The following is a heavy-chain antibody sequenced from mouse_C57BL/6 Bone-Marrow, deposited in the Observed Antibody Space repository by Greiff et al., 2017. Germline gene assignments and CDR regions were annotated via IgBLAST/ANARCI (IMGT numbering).Heavy chain of an antibody. V-gene: IGHV1-74*01. D-gene: IGHD2-4*01. CDR1: GYTFTSYW. CDR3: AINIVYYDYDEGFAY. Sequence: VQLQQPGAELVKPGASVKVSCKASGYTFTSYWMHWVKQRPGQGLEWIGRIHPSDSDTNYNQKFKGKATLTVDKSSSTAYMQLSSLTSEDSAVYYCAINIVYYDYDEGFAYWGQGTLVTVSA. J-gene: IGHJ3*01. CDR2: IHPSDSDT.